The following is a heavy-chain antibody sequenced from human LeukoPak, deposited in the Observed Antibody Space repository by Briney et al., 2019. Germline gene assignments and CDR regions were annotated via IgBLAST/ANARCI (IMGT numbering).Heavy chain of an antibody. Sequence: GGSLRLSCAASGFTFSSYAMSWVRQAPGKGLEWVSVISGSGDNTYYADSVKGRLTISRDNSKNTLYLQMNSLRAEDTAVYYCARGFNRGFDPWGQGTLVTVSS. V-gene: IGHV3-23*01. CDR2: ISGSGDNT. CDR3: ARGFNRGFDP. CDR1: GFTFSSYA. D-gene: IGHD1-14*01. J-gene: IGHJ5*02.